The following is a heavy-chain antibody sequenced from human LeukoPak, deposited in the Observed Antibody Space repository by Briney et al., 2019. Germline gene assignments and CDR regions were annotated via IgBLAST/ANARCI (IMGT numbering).Heavy chain of an antibody. Sequence: SETLSLTCTVSGGSISSYYWSWIRQPPGKGLEWIGYIYYSGSTNYNPSLKSRVTISVDTSKNQFSLKLSSVTAADTAVYYCARVRSPPGYSSSAGPYYYYYYMDVWGKGTTVTVSS. CDR1: GGSISSYY. D-gene: IGHD6-6*01. J-gene: IGHJ6*03. CDR2: IYYSGST. CDR3: ARVRSPPGYSSSAGPYYYYYYMDV. V-gene: IGHV4-59*01.